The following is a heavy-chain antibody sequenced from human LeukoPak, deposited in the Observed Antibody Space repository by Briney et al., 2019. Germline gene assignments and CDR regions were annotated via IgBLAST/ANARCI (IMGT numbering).Heavy chain of an antibody. J-gene: IGHJ4*02. CDR3: ARDKRQWLVSGYYFDY. V-gene: IGHV3-7*01. D-gene: IGHD6-19*01. CDR1: GFTFSSYW. Sequence: GGSLRLSCAASGFTFSSYWMSWVRQAPGKGLEWVANIKQDGSEKYYVDSVKGRFTISRDNAKNSLYLQMNSLRAEDTAVYYCARDKRQWLVSGYYFDYWGQGTLVTVSS. CDR2: IKQDGSEK.